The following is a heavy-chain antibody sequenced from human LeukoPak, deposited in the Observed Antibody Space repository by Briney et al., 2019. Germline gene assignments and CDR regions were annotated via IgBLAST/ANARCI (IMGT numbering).Heavy chain of an antibody. CDR2: INHSGST. CDR1: GGSFSGYY. V-gene: IGHV4-34*01. D-gene: IGHD3-10*01. CDR3: ARGLQYYYGSGSYYDY. Sequence: SETLSLTCAVYGGSFSGYYWSWIRQPPGKGLEWIGEINHSGSTNYNPSLKSRVTISVDTSKNQFSLKLSSVTAADTAVYYCARGLQYYYGSGSYYDYWGQGTLVTVSS. J-gene: IGHJ4*02.